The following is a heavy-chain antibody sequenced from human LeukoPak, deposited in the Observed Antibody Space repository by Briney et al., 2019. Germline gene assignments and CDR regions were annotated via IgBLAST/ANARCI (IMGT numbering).Heavy chain of an antibody. D-gene: IGHD6-13*01. V-gene: IGHV6-1*01. CDR2: TYYRSKWYA. CDR1: GDSVSSNSAA. Sequence: SQTLSLTCAISGDSVSSNSAAWNWIRQSPSRGLEWLGRTYYRSKWYADYAVSVKSRITINPDTSKNRFSLQLNSVSPEDTAVYYCTRVAAAGTDYFDYWGQGTLVTVSS. CDR3: TRVAAAGTDYFDY. J-gene: IGHJ4*02.